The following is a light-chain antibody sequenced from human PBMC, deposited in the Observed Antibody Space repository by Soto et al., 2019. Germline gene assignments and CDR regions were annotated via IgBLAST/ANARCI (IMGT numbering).Light chain of an antibody. J-gene: IGKJ2*01. CDR1: QSISSW. Sequence: DLQMTQSPSTLSASVGDRVSITCRASQSISSWLAWYQQKPGKAPKLLIYKASSLESGVPSRFSGSGSRTEFTLTISSLQPDDFATYYCQQYSSSWYTFGQGTKLEIK. V-gene: IGKV1-5*03. CDR2: KAS. CDR3: QQYSSSWYT.